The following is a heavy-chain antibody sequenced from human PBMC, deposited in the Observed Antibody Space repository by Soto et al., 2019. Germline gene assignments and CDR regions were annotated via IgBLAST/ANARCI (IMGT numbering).Heavy chain of an antibody. Sequence: QVQLVESGGGVVQPGRSLRLSCAASGFTFSSYAMHWVRQAPGKGLEWVAVISYDGSNKYYADSVKGRFTISRDNSKNTLYLQMNSLRAEDTAVYYCARGAAAGAGGWFDPWGQGTLVTVSS. CDR1: GFTFSSYA. V-gene: IGHV3-30-3*01. D-gene: IGHD6-13*01. J-gene: IGHJ5*02. CDR2: ISYDGSNK. CDR3: ARGAAAGAGGWFDP.